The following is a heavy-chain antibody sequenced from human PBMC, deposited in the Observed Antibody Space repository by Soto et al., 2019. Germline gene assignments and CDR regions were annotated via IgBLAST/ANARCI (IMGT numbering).Heavy chain of an antibody. Sequence: QVQLQQSGAGLLKPSETLSLTCAVYGESFSGHIWTWIRQTPGKGLQWIGQINHSGSASYNPSLNGRVTISVHTSNSQFSLELSSVTAADTAVYYCARGLITGSHYSGGWYYFDSWGQGTQVTVSS. V-gene: IGHV4-34*01. J-gene: IGHJ4*02. CDR1: GESFSGHI. CDR2: INHSGSA. D-gene: IGHD6-19*01. CDR3: ARGLITGSHYSGGWYYFDS.